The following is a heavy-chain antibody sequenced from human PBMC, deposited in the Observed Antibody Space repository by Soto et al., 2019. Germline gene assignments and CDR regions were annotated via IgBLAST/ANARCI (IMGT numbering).Heavy chain of an antibody. J-gene: IGHJ4*02. D-gene: IGHD1-20*01. Sequence: GGSLRLSCAASGFTFDDYAMHWVRQAPGKGLEWVSGISWNSGSIGYADSVKGRFTISRDNAKNSLYLQMNSLRAEDTALYYCAKGVNNWNDRSDFDYWGQGTLVTVSS. V-gene: IGHV3-9*01. CDR2: ISWNSGSI. CDR1: GFTFDDYA. CDR3: AKGVNNWNDRSDFDY.